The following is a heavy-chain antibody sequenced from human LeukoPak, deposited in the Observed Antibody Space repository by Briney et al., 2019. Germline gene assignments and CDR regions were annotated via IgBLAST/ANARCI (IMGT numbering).Heavy chain of an antibody. Sequence: ASVKVSCKASGFTFTSYGISWVRQAPGQGLEWMGWISAYNGNTNSAQNLQGRVTMTTDTSTSTAYMELRGLRYDDTAVFYCGRAATSHYYGSAIDYWGQGTLVTVSS. CDR2: ISAYNGNT. CDR1: GFTFTSYG. J-gene: IGHJ4*02. V-gene: IGHV1-18*01. CDR3: GRAATSHYYGSAIDY. D-gene: IGHD3-10*01.